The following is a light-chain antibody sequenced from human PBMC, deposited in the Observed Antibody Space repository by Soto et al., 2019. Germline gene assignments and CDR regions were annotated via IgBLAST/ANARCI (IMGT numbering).Light chain of an antibody. J-gene: IGKJ3*01. CDR2: GAS. CDR1: QSVGSN. Sequence: ERVMTQSPATRSVSPGERATLSCRASQSVGSNLAWYQQKPGQAPRLLIFGASSRATGVPARFSGSGSGTEFTLTITSLQSEDFAVYFCQQYDNLPLTFGPGTTVDIK. CDR3: QQYDNLPLT. V-gene: IGKV3-15*01.